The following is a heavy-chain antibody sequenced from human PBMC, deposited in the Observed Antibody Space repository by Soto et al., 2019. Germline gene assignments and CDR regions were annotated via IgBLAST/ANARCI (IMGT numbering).Heavy chain of an antibody. D-gene: IGHD3-9*01. CDR3: ARAQRDYDILTGYSYHAVFAY. V-gene: IGHV4-59*01. Sequence: TWSVVDGNSVDFGGRRIRQTQGKGLEWIGYIYYTGSTNYNPSLKSRVTISVDTSKNQFSLKLSSVTAADTAVYYCARAQRDYDILTGYSYHAVFAYWGQGTLVPVSS. CDR1: DGNSVDFG. J-gene: IGHJ4*02. CDR2: IYYTGST.